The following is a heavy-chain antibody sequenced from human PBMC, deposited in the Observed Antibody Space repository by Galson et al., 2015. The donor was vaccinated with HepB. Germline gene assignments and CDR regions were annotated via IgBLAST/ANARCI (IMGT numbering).Heavy chain of an antibody. V-gene: IGHV3-11*05. CDR2: ISSRSSYT. D-gene: IGHD1-26*01. CDR3: ARDLGGASDL. J-gene: IGHJ4*02. CDR1: GFSITYHY. Sequence: SLRLSCAASGFSITYHYMTGVRQAPGKGLEWVSYISSRSSYTNYASSVKGRFTISRDNAKNSLFLQMNSLRAEDMAVYFCARDLGGASDLWGQGTLVTVSS.